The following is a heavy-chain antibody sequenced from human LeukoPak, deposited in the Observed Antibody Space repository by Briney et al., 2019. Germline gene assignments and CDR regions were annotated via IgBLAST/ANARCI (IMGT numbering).Heavy chain of an antibody. CDR3: ARKVAVAMDLDY. CDR2: ITGAGTST. V-gene: IGHV3-23*01. J-gene: IGHJ4*02. Sequence: PGGSLRLSCVASGFTFKSYGMTWVRQVPGKGLEWLSSITGAGTSTKYADSVSGRFTISRDNSKNTLSLQMTGLRAEDTAVYYCARKVAVAMDLDYWGQGTLVTVSP. CDR1: GFTFKSYG. D-gene: IGHD5-18*01.